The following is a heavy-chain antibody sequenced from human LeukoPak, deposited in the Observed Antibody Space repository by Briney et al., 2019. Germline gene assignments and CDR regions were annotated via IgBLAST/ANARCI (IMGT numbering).Heavy chain of an antibody. J-gene: IGHJ6*03. D-gene: IGHD3-22*01. Sequence: GASVKDSCKASGYTFTSYHINWVRQASGQGLDWMGLRNSNRGNTGYAQKFQGSVNMTMNTSISTAYMELSSLRTEDTAVYYCARGSSGYSYYYYYYYMDVWGKGTTVTVSS. V-gene: IGHV1-8*01. CDR2: RNSNRGNT. CDR3: ARGSSGYSYYYYYYYMDV. CDR1: GYTFTSYH.